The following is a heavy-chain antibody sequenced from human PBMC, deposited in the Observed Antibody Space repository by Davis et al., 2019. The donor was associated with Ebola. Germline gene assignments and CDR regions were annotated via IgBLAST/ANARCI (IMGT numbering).Heavy chain of an antibody. V-gene: IGHV3-23*01. D-gene: IGHD3-16*01. CDR3: ATGGGYLFDY. CDR2: ISGSGGST. Sequence: GGSLRLSCTDSVITFSSYAMTWVRQAPGKGLEWVSAISGSGGSTYYADSVKGRFTISRDNAKNSLYLQMNSLRAEDTALYYCATGGGYLFDYWGQGTLVTVSS. J-gene: IGHJ4*02. CDR1: VITFSSYA.